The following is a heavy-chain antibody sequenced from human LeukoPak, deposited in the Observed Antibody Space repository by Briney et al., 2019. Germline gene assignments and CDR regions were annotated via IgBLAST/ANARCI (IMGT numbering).Heavy chain of an antibody. D-gene: IGHD1-14*01. CDR2: ISGSGSST. CDR1: GFTFSSFA. J-gene: IGHJ4*02. V-gene: IGHV3-23*01. CDR3: ATNQKAGGHRFDY. Sequence: PGGSLRLSCAASGFTFSSFAMSWVRQAPGKGLDWVSAISGSGSSTSYADSVKGGFTISRDNSKNTLYLQMNSLRAEDTAVYYCATNQKAGGHRFDYWGQGTLVTVSS.